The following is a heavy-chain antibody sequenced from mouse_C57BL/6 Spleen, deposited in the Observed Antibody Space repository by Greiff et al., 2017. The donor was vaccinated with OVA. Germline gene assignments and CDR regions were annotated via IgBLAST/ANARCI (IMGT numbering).Heavy chain of an antibody. CDR3: ARDRATAFDY. V-gene: IGHV5-4*01. Sequence: VQLQQSGGGLVKPGGSLKLSCAASGFTFSSYAMSWVRQTPEKRLEWVATISDGGSYTYYPDNVKGRFTISRDNAKNNLYLQMSHLKSEDTAMYYCARDRATAFDYWGQGTTLTVSS. J-gene: IGHJ2*01. CDR1: GFTFSSYA. CDR2: ISDGGSYT. D-gene: IGHD3-1*01.